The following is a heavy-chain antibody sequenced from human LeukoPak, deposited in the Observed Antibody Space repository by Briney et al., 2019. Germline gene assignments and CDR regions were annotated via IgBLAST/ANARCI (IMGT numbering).Heavy chain of an antibody. J-gene: IGHJ4*02. CDR3: ARDYASDY. V-gene: IGHV3-48*03. Sequence: TGGSLRLSCAASGFTFSRYEMNWVRQAPGKGLEWVSYISRSGDTIYFADSVKGRFTISRDNAKNSLYLQMSSLRAEDTAVYYCARDYASDYWGQGTLVTVSS. D-gene: IGHD3-10*01. CDR2: ISRSGDTI. CDR1: GFTFSRYE.